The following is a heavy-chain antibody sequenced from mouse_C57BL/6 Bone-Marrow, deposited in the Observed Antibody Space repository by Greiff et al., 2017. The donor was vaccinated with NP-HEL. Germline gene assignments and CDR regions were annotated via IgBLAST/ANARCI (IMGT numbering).Heavy chain of an antibody. Sequence: QVQLQQSGAELVRPGTSVKVSCKASGYAFTNYLIEWVKQRPGQGLEWIGVINPGSGGTNYNEKFKGKATLTADKSSSTAYMQLSSLTSEDSAVYYCARGGRRVWYFDVWGTGTTVTVSS. D-gene: IGHD3-3*01. CDR1: GYAFTNYL. CDR3: ARGGRRVWYFDV. J-gene: IGHJ1*03. CDR2: INPGSGGT. V-gene: IGHV1-54*01.